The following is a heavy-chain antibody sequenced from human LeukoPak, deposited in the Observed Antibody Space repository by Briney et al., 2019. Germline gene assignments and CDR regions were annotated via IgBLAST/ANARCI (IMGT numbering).Heavy chain of an antibody. CDR3: AREGTGMVSFDY. CDR1: GFTFSSYE. V-gene: IGHV3-48*03. CDR2: ISSGGNTI. D-gene: IGHD5-18*01. Sequence: QPGGSLRLSCAASGFTFSSYEMNWVRQAPGKGLEWVSYISSGGNTIYYADSVKGRFTISRDNAKNSLYLQMNSLRAEDTAAYYCAREGTGMVSFDYWGQGTLVTVSS. J-gene: IGHJ4*02.